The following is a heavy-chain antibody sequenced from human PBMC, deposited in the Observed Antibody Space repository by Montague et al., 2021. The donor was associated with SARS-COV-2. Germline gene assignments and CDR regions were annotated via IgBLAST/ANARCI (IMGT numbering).Heavy chain of an antibody. CDR2: IDWDDDK. CDR1: GFSLSTSGMC. J-gene: IGHJ4*02. Sequence: PALVKPTQTLTLTCTFSGFSLSTSGMCVSWIRQPPGKALEWLALIDWDDDKYYSTSLKTRLTISKDTPKNQVVLTMTNMDPVDTATYYCARTLHDISTGYYSFDYWGQGTLVTVSS. V-gene: IGHV2-70*01. D-gene: IGHD3-9*01. CDR3: ARTLHDISTGYYSFDY.